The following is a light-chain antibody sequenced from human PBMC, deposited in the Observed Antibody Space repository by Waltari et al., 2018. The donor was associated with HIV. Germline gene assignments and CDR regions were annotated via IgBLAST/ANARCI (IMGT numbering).Light chain of an antibody. V-gene: IGLV1-44*01. CDR2: NNN. Sequence: QSVLIQPPSASGTPGQRVSISCSGSNSNIGSNTVHLYQYNPGTAPKLLIYNNNQRPSGVPDRFSGSKSGTSASLAISGLQSEDEADYFCAAWADSLNGPVFGGGTKLTVL. CDR1: NSNIGSNT. CDR3: AAWADSLNGPV. J-gene: IGLJ3*02.